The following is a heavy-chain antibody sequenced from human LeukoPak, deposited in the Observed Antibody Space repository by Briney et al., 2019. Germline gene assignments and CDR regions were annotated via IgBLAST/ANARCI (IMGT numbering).Heavy chain of an antibody. CDR2: IYYSGST. D-gene: IGHD3-22*01. Sequence: SQTLALTCTFSGGSISSGGYYRSWIRQHPGHGLEWIGYIYYSGSTYYNPSLKSRVTISVDTSKNKFSLKLSSVTAADTAVYYCARDSGMIVHYWGQGTLVTVSS. CDR1: GGSISSGGYY. J-gene: IGHJ4*02. V-gene: IGHV4-31*03. CDR3: ARDSGMIVHY.